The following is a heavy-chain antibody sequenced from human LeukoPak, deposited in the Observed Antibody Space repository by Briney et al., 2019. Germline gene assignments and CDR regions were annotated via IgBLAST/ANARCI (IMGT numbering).Heavy chain of an antibody. CDR3: ARGLPGGLDP. CDR2: INAGNDYT. D-gene: IGHD3-10*01. CDR1: GYTFSSYA. Sequence: GASVKVSYKASGYTFSSYAIHWVRQAPGQRLEWMGWINAGNDYTKDSQVFQGRVTITRDTSANTAYMELSSLRSEDTAVYYCARGLPGGLDPWGQGTPVTVSS. V-gene: IGHV1-3*01. J-gene: IGHJ5*02.